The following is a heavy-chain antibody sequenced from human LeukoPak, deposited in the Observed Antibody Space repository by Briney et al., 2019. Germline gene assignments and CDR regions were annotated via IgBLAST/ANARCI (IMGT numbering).Heavy chain of an antibody. CDR2: IIPIFGTA. CDR1: GGDFSNYG. CDR3: ASGGMIHYYDSSGYYSPFDY. V-gene: IGHV1-69*06. J-gene: IGHJ4*02. D-gene: IGHD3-22*01. Sequence: VKVSCKASGGDFSNYGISWVRQAPGQGLEWMGGIIPIFGTANYAQKFQGRVTITADKSTSTAYMELSSLRSEDTAVYYCASGGMIHYYDSSGYYSPFDYWGQGTLVTVSS.